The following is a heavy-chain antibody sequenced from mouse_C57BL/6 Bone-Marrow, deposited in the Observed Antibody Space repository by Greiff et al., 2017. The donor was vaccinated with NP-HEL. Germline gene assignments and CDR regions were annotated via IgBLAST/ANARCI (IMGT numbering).Heavy chain of an antibody. J-gene: IGHJ2*01. CDR3: ARSFYDYDGGYFDY. V-gene: IGHV1-76*01. D-gene: IGHD2-4*01. Sequence: VQGVESGAELVRPGASVKLSCKASGYTFTDYYINWVKQRPGQGLEWIARIYPGSGNTYYNEKFKGKATLTAEKSSSTAYMQLSSLTSEDSAVYFCARSFYDYDGGYFDYWGQGTTLTVSS. CDR2: IYPGSGNT. CDR1: GYTFTDYY.